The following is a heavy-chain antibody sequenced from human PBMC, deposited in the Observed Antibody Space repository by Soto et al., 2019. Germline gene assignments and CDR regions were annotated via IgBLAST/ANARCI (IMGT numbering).Heavy chain of an antibody. Sequence: SVKVSCKASGGTFSSYAISWVRQAPGQGLEWMGGIIPIFGTANYAQKFQGRVTITADESTSTAYMELSSLRSEDTAVYYCARDMGYSSSWGAYYFDYWGQGTLVTVSS. V-gene: IGHV1-69*13. D-gene: IGHD6-6*01. CDR3: ARDMGYSSSWGAYYFDY. CDR2: IIPIFGTA. J-gene: IGHJ4*02. CDR1: GGTFSSYA.